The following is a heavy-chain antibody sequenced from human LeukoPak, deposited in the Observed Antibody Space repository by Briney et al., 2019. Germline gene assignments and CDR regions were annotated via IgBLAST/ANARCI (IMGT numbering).Heavy chain of an antibody. CDR2: ISYDGSNK. J-gene: IGHJ6*02. CDR3: ARDPGYCSSTSCYGIYYYGIDV. V-gene: IGHV3-30*04. CDR1: GFTFSSYA. D-gene: IGHD2-2*01. Sequence: GGSLRLSCAASGFTFSSYAMHWVRQAPGKGLEWVAVISYDGSNKYYADSVKGRFTISRDNSKNTLYLQMNSLRAEDTAVYYCARDPGYCSSTSCYGIYYYGIDVWGQGTTVTVSS.